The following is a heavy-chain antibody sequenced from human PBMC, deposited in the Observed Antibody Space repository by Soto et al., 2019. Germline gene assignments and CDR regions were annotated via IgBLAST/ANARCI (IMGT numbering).Heavy chain of an antibody. CDR1: GFIFSNAW. V-gene: IGHV3-15*07. CDR2: IKSKVDGGTS. D-gene: IGHD3-16*01. CDR3: TTDSYMTTVIVRFDX. J-gene: IGHJ4*01. Sequence: GGSLRLSCAASGFIFSNAWINWVRQAPGKGLEWVGRIKSKVDGGTSDFAAPVKDRFAISRDDSKNIVYLEMNGLKTEDTAMYYCTTDSYMTTVIVRFDXWGHGTQVTVSS.